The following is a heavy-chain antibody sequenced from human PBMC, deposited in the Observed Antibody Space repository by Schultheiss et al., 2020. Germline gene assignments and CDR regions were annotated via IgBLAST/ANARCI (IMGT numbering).Heavy chain of an antibody. CDR3: ARMWRARGYTFGFDY. CDR1: GGSISSYY. Sequence: SQTLSLTCTVSGGSISSYYWSWIRQPPGKGLEWIGYIYYSGSTNYKSSLKSRVTISVDTSKKQFSLKLSSVTAADTAVYYCARMWRARGYTFGFDYWGQGTLVTVSS. D-gene: IGHD5-12*01. J-gene: IGHJ4*02. V-gene: IGHV4-59*12. CDR2: IYYSGST.